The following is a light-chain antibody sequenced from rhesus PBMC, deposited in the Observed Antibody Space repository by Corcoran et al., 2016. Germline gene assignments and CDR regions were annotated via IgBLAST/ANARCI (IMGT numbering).Light chain of an antibody. V-gene: IGKV1-38*01. CDR3: QQRYSYPLT. Sequence: DIQLTQSPSSLSASVGDRVTITCRAGQGISTYLAWYQQEPGRAPKLLIYDASNLQSGVPSRFSGSGSGTDVTLTISSLQPEDFAVYYCQQRYSYPLTFGGGTKVEIK. J-gene: IGKJ4*01. CDR2: DAS. CDR1: QGISTY.